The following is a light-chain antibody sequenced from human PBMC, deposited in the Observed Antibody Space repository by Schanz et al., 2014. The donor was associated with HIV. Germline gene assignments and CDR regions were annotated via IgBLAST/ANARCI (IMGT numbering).Light chain of an antibody. CDR1: QSVSRN. Sequence: EVVMTQSPAMLYVAPGERATLSCRASQSVSRNLAWYQQKPGQAPRLLIYSASTRATGIPARFSGGGSGTEFTLTISSLQSEDLATYYCQQSYDYPRTFGQGTKV. CDR2: SAS. CDR3: QQSYDYPRT. J-gene: IGKJ1*01. V-gene: IGKV3-15*01.